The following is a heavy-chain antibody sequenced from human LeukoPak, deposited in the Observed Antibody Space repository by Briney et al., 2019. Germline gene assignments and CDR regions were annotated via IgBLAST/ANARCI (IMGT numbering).Heavy chain of an antibody. Sequence: SETLSLTCSVSGGSISSYYWSWIRQPPGKGLEWIGYIYYSGSTNYNPSLKSRVTMSVDTSKNQFSLKLTSVTAADTAVYSCARGSGWYSPWGQGTLVTVSS. CDR2: IYYSGST. D-gene: IGHD6-19*01. CDR3: ARGSGWYSP. J-gene: IGHJ5*02. V-gene: IGHV4-59*01. CDR1: GGSISSYY.